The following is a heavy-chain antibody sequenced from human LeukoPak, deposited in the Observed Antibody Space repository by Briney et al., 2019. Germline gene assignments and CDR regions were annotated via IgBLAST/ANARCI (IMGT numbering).Heavy chain of an antibody. Sequence: GGSLRLSCAASGFTFSSYWMSWVRQAPGKGLEWVANIKQDGSEKYSVDSVKGRFTISRDKAKNSLYLQMNSLRAEDTAVYYWARACESSSPGFMDVWGKGTTVTVSS. J-gene: IGHJ6*03. D-gene: IGHD6-13*01. CDR3: ARACESSSPGFMDV. CDR2: IKQDGSEK. V-gene: IGHV3-7*01. CDR1: GFTFSSYW.